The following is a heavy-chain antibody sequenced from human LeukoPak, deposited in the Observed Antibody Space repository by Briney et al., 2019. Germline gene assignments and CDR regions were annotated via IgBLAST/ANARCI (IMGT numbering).Heavy chain of an antibody. Sequence: PSETLSLTCAVYGGSFNGYYWSWIRQPPGKGLEWIGEINHSGSTNYNPSLRSRVTISVDTSKNQFSLKLSSVTAADTAVYYCARGTRLPRPFQHWGQGTLVAVSS. CDR2: INHSGST. CDR3: ARGTRLPRPFQH. D-gene: IGHD4-17*01. J-gene: IGHJ1*01. V-gene: IGHV4-34*01. CDR1: GGSFNGYY.